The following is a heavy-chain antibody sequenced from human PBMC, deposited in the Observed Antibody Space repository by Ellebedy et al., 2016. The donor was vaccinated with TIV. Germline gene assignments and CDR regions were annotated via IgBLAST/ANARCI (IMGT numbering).Heavy chain of an antibody. CDR3: IRDISPGGVKV. Sequence: PGGSLRLSCAFSASTINDSAIHWVRHVPGKGLELVSGIYWNSRRLGYAESVKGRFTISSDDAKNFLYLKMKSLRVEDTALYYCIRDISPGGVKVWGQGTLVTVSS. D-gene: IGHD3-16*01. J-gene: IGHJ1*01. V-gene: IGHV3-9*01. CDR2: IYWNSRRL. CDR1: ASTINDSA.